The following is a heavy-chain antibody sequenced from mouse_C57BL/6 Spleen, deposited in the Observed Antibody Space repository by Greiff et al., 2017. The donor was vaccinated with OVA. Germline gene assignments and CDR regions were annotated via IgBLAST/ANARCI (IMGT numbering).Heavy chain of an antibody. CDR3: AHSSGYWFAY. J-gene: IGHJ3*01. Sequence: VQLQQPGAELVMPGASVKLSCKASGYTFTSYWMHWVKQRPGQGLEWIGEIDPSDSYTNYNQKFKGKSTLTVDKSSSTAYMQLSSLTSEDAAVYYCAHSSGYWFAYWGQGTLVTFSA. D-gene: IGHD3-2*02. V-gene: IGHV1-69*01. CDR2: IDPSDSYT. CDR1: GYTFTSYW.